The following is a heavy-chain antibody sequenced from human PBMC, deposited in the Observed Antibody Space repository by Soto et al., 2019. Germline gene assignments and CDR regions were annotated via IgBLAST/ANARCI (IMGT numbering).Heavy chain of an antibody. Sequence: GGSLRLSCAASGFTFSNAWMSWVRQAPGKGLEWVGRIKSKTDGGATDYAAPVKGRFTISRDDSKNTLYLQMNSLKTEDTAVYYCTTRRVTGTIYYYYGMDVWGQGTTVTVSS. D-gene: IGHD1-7*01. CDR2: IKSKTDGGAT. V-gene: IGHV3-15*01. CDR3: TTRRVTGTIYYYYGMDV. CDR1: GFTFSNAW. J-gene: IGHJ6*02.